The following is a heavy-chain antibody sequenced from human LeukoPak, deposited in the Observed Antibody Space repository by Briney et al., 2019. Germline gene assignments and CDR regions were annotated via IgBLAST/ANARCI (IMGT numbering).Heavy chain of an antibody. Sequence: ASVKVSCKASGGTFISYAISWVRQAPGQGLEWMGGIIPIFGTANYAQKFQGRVTITADESTSTAYMELSSLRSEDTAVYYCAGGIELGYYSGGSCYQNDYWGQGTLVTVSS. CDR1: GGTFISYA. J-gene: IGHJ4*02. CDR3: AGGIELGYYSGGSCYQNDY. CDR2: IIPIFGTA. D-gene: IGHD2-15*01. V-gene: IGHV1-69*13.